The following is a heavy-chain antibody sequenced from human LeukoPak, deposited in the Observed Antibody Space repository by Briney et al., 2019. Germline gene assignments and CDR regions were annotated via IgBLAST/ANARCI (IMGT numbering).Heavy chain of an antibody. CDR3: ARARDYGVRFGY. CDR1: GGSFSGYY. Sequence: SETLSLTCAVYGGSFSGYYWSWIRQPPGKGLEWIGEINHSGSTNCNPSLKSRVTISVDTSKNQFSLKLSSVTAADTAVYYCARARDYGVRFGYWGQGTLVTVSS. V-gene: IGHV4-34*01. D-gene: IGHD4-17*01. CDR2: INHSGST. J-gene: IGHJ4*02.